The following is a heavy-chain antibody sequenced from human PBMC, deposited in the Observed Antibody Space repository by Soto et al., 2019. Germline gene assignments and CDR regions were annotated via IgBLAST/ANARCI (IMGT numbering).Heavy chain of an antibody. CDR2: IYYTGMT. J-gene: IGHJ5*02. V-gene: IGHV4-39*07. D-gene: IGHD2-21*02. CDR3: ARGHNGGNSGWFDP. CDR1: GGSISSSSYY. Sequence: PSETLSLTCTVSGGSISSSSYYWGWIRQPPGKGLEWITSIYYTGMTYYNPSLKSRVTISVDTSKNQFSLKLSSVTAADTAVYYCARGHNGGNSGWFDPWGQGTLVTVSS.